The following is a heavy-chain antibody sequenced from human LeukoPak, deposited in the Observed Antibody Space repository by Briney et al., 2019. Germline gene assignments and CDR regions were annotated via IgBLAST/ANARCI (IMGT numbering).Heavy chain of an antibody. CDR2: IYYSGST. CDR1: GGSISSSSYY. D-gene: IGHD3-22*01. V-gene: IGHV4-39*07. Sequence: SETLSLTCTVSGGSISSSSYYWGWIRQPPGKGLEWIGSIYYSGSTYYNPSLKSRVTISLDTSKNQFSLKLSSVTAADTAVYYCASTYYYDSSGRVDYYYMDVWGKGTTVTVSS. CDR3: ASTYYYDSSGRVDYYYMDV. J-gene: IGHJ6*03.